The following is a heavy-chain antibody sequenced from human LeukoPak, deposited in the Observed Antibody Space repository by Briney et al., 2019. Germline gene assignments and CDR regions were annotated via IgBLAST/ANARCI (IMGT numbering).Heavy chain of an antibody. CDR3: ARGRIVGVERPVDV. J-gene: IGHJ6*02. CDR1: GGSISNSSCH. CDR2: IYYGGST. Sequence: PSETLSLTCTVSGGSISNSSCHWGWIRQSPGKGLEWIGNIYYGGSTYYNPSLQSRVTISVDTSKNQFSLKLGSVTAADTAVYYCARGRIVGVERPVDVWGQGTTVTVSS. V-gene: IGHV4-39*01. D-gene: IGHD1-26*01.